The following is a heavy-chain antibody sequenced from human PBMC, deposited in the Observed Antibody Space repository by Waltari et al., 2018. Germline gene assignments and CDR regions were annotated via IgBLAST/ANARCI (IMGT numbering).Heavy chain of an antibody. CDR1: GFTFSSFT. V-gene: IGHV3-21*01. CDR2: ISSTSFYI. Sequence: EVQLVESGGGLVKPGGSLRLSCAASGFTFSSFTLNWVRQAPGKGLGGVSSISSTSFYIYYADSVKGRFTISRDNAKNSLYLQMNSLRADDTAVYYCAKAHEIDGPIFDYWGQGTLVTVSS. CDR3: AKAHEIDGPIFDY. J-gene: IGHJ4*02. D-gene: IGHD3-22*01.